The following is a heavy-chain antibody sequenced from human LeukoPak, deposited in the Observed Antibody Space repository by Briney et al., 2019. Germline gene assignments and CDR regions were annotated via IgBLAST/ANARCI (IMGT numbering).Heavy chain of an antibody. Sequence: SETLSLTCTVSGGSISSSSYYWGWIRQPPGKGLEWIGSIYYSGSTYYNPSLKSRVTISVDTSKNQFSLKLSSVTAADTAVYYCARHYYDSSGLDYWGQGTLVTVSS. CDR1: GGSISSSSYY. CDR3: ARHYYDSSGLDY. V-gene: IGHV4-39*01. J-gene: IGHJ4*02. D-gene: IGHD3-22*01. CDR2: IYYSGST.